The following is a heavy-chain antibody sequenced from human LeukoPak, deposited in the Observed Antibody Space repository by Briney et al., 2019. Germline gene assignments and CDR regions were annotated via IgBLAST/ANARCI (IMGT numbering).Heavy chain of an antibody. J-gene: IGHJ4*02. V-gene: IGHV4-61*05. CDR3: ARHIAVAGTRRVYYFDY. CDR1: GGSISSSSYY. CDR2: IYYSGST. D-gene: IGHD6-19*01. Sequence: SETLSLTCTVSGGSISSSSYYWSWIRQPPGKGLEWIGYIYYSGSTNYNPSLKSRVTISVDTSKNQFSLKLSSVTAADTAVYYCARHIAVAGTRRVYYFDYWGQGTLVTVSS.